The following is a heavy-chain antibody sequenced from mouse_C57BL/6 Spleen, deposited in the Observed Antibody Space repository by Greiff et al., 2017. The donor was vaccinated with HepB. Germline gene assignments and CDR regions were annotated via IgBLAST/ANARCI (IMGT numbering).Heavy chain of an antibody. V-gene: IGHV1-15*01. D-gene: IGHD2-1*01. CDR2: IDPETGGT. J-gene: IGHJ2*01. CDR3: TVYGNYVDFDY. CDR1: GYTFTDYE. Sequence: QVQLQQSGAELVRPGASVTLSCKASGYTFTDYEMHWVKQTPVHGLEWIGAIDPETGGTAYNQKFKGKAILTADKSSSTAYMELRSLTSEDSAVYYCTVYGNYVDFDYWGQGTTLTVSS.